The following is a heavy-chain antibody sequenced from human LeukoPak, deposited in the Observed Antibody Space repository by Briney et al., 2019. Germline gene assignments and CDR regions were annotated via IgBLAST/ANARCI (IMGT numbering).Heavy chain of an antibody. V-gene: IGHV4-39*01. J-gene: IGHJ5*02. CDR2: IYYSGST. CDR1: GGSISSYY. Sequence: SETLSLTCTVSGGSISSYYWGWIRQPPGKGLEWIGSIYYSGSTYYNPSLKSRVTISVDTSKNQFSLKLSSVTAADTAVYYCARVDYGDYLNWFDPWGQGTLVTVSS. CDR3: ARVDYGDYLNWFDP. D-gene: IGHD4-17*01.